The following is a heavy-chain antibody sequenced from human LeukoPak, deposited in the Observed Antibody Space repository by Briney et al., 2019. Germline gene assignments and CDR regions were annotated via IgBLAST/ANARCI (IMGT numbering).Heavy chain of an antibody. Sequence: ASVKVSCKVSGYTLTELSMHWVQQAPGQGLEWMGIINPSGGSTSYAQKFQGRVTMTRDMSTSTVYMELSSLRSEDTAVYYCARAGRLRLGELSLDAFDIWGQGTMVTVSS. J-gene: IGHJ3*02. CDR3: ARAGRLRLGELSLDAFDI. CDR1: GYTLTELS. D-gene: IGHD3-16*02. CDR2: INPSGGST. V-gene: IGHV1-46*01.